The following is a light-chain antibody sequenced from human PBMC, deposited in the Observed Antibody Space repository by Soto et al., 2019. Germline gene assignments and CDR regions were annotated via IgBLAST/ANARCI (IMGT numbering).Light chain of an antibody. J-gene: IGKJ4*02. CDR3: QQRSNWALT. CDR2: DAS. Sequence: EIVLTQSPATLSLSPGERATLSCSASQSVSSYLAWYQQKPGQAPRLLIYDASNRATGIPDRFSGSGSVTDFTLTMSSLEPEDFAVYYGQQRSNWALTFGGGTKVEIK. V-gene: IGKV3-11*01. CDR1: QSVSSY.